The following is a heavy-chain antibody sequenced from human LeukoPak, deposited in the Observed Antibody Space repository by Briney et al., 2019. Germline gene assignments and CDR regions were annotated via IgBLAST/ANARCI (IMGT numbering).Heavy chain of an antibody. J-gene: IGHJ4*02. CDR2: ISAYNGNT. Sequence: EASVKVSCKASGYTFSNYGITWVRQAPGQGLEWMGWISAYNGNTNYAQKLQGRVTMTTDTSTSTAYMELRSLRSDDTAVYYCARVIYRSSWLPTQDYWGQGTLVTVSS. CDR1: GYTFSNYG. D-gene: IGHD6-13*01. CDR3: ARVIYRSSWLPTQDY. V-gene: IGHV1-18*01.